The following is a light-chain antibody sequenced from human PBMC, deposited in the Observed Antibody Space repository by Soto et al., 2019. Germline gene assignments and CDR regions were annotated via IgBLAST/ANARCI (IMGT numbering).Light chain of an antibody. CDR3: QRYDSIPPT. Sequence: DIRMTQSPSSLSAFIGDRVTITCQASQDIVNSLNWYQQKPGKAPKLLIYAASSLETGVPSKFSGSVSGTDFSFTIFNLQPEDVATYYCQRYDSIPPTFGPGTKVDIK. CDR2: AAS. CDR1: QDIVNS. V-gene: IGKV1-33*01. J-gene: IGKJ3*01.